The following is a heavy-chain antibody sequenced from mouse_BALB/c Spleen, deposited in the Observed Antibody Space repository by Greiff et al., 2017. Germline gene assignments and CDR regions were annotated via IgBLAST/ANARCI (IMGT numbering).Heavy chain of an antibody. D-gene: IGHD2-2*01. V-gene: IGHV7-3*02. CDR2: IRNKANGYTT. J-gene: IGHJ4*01. CDR1: GFTFTDYY. Sequence: EVHLVESGGGLVQPGGSLRLSCATSGFTFTDYYMSWVRQPPGKALEWLGFIRNKANGYTTEYSASVKGRFTISRDNSQSILYLQMNTLRAEDSATYYCARSFYYGYDGAMDYWGQGTSVTVSS. CDR3: ARSFYYGYDGAMDY.